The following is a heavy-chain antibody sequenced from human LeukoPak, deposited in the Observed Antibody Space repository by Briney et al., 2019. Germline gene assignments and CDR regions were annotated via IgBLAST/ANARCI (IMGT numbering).Heavy chain of an antibody. J-gene: IGHJ4*02. CDR2: INHSGNT. CDR1: GGSISSIGYY. D-gene: IGHD3-22*01. Sequence: SESLSLTCIVSGGSISSIGYYWGWLRQPPGKGLEWIGSINHSGNTYYNPSLRSRVIVSADTSKNQFSLRLSAVTAADTAVYYCARDLELTYYDSSGYDYWGQGTPVTASS. CDR3: ARDLELTYYDSSGYDY. V-gene: IGHV4-39*02.